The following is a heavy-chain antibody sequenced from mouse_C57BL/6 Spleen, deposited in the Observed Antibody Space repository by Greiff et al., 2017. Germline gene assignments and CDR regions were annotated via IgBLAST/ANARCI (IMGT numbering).Heavy chain of an antibody. V-gene: IGHV5-6*01. J-gene: IGHJ3*01. Sequence: EVMLVESGGDLVKPGGSLKLSCAASGFTFSSYGMSWVRQTPDKRLEWVATISSGGSYTYYPDSVKGRFTISRDNAKNTLYLQMSSLKSEDTAMYYCARQGYGKGFAYWGQGTLVTVSA. CDR1: GFTFSSYG. CDR2: ISSGGSYT. CDR3: ARQGYGKGFAY. D-gene: IGHD2-10*02.